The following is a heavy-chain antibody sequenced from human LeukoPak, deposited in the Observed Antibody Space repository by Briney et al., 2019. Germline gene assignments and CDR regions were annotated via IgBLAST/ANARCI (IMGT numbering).Heavy chain of an antibody. CDR3: TTDRAIAVRPLFDF. J-gene: IGHJ4*02. V-gene: IGHV3-15*01. D-gene: IGHD6-6*01. Sequence: GGSLRLSCAASGSTFTNAWMGWVRQAPGKGLEWVGRIKSKTDGGTTEYAAPVKGRFTISRDDSKNTLYLQMNSLKIEDTGVYYCTTDRAIAVRPLFDFWGQGTLVSVSS. CDR1: GSTFTNAW. CDR2: IKSKTDGGTT.